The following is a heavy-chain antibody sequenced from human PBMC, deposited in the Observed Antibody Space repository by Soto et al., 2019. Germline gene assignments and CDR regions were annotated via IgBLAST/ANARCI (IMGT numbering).Heavy chain of an antibody. CDR2: ISASNGVT. CDR1: GYDFTAYP. V-gene: IGHV1-18*04. CDR3: XXXXXXXXXXXXX. Sequence: QVHLVQSGPEVKKPGASVKVSCEPSGYDFTAYPISWVRQAPGHGLEWMGWISASNGVTHYAQHFQXRVTMTTDTSTSTVYMELRXLKXXXXAVXXXXXXXXXXXXXXXXXGQGTLVTVSS. J-gene: IGHJ1*01.